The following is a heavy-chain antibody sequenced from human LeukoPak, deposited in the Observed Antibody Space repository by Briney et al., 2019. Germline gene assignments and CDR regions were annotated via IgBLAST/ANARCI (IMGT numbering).Heavy chain of an antibody. Sequence: ASVKVSCKVSGYTLTELSMHWVRQAPGKGLEWMGGFDPEDGETIYAQKFQGRVTTTEDTSTDTAYMELSSLRSEDTAVYYCATEYSSWSSSWYEGVWGQGTLVTVSS. CDR3: ATEYSSWSSSWYEGV. CDR1: GYTLTELS. CDR2: FDPEDGET. V-gene: IGHV1-24*01. J-gene: IGHJ4*02. D-gene: IGHD6-13*01.